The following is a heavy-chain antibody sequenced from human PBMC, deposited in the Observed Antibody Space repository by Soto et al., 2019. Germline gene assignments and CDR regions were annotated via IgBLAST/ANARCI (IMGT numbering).Heavy chain of an antibody. J-gene: IGHJ5*02. CDR1: GGTFSSYA. CDR2: IIPIFGTA. Sequence: QVQLVQSGAEVKKPGSSVKVSCKASGGTFSSYAISWVRQAPGQGLEWMGGIIPIFGTANYAQKFQGRVTITADKSTSTAYMELISVRSEDTAVYYCASSRGGYCSSTSCYPGNWCDPWGQGTLVTVSS. D-gene: IGHD2-2*01. CDR3: ASSRGGYCSSTSCYPGNWCDP. V-gene: IGHV1-69*06.